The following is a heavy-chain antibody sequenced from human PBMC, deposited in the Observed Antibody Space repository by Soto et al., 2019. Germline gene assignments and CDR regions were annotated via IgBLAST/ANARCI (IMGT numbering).Heavy chain of an antibody. CDR2: IYSSGNT. CDR1: GDSMTSYY. CDR3: ARGGGWLPDL. Sequence: QVQLQESGPGLVKSSETLSLTCTVSGDSMTSYYWTWIRQSPGKGLEWIGYIYSSGNTNYNPSLKSRVTISVDTSNNQFSLELTSMTAADSAVYYCARGGGWLPDLWGQGTLVTVST. J-gene: IGHJ4*02. V-gene: IGHV4-59*01. D-gene: IGHD3-22*01.